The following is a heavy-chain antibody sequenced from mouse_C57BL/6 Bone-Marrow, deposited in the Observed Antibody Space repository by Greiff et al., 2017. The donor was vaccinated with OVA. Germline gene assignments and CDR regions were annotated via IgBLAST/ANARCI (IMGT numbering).Heavy chain of an antibody. CDR3: ANPPYYYYGSSYHFAY. J-gene: IGHJ3*01. CDR1: GYTFTSYW. CDR2: INPSSGYT. Sequence: QVQLQQSGAELAKPGASVKLSCKASGYTFTSYWMHWVKQRPGQGLEWIGYINPSSGYTKYNQKFKDKATLTADKSSSTAYMQLSSLTYEDSAVYYCANPPYYYYGSSYHFAYWGQGTLVTVSA. D-gene: IGHD1-1*01. V-gene: IGHV1-7*01.